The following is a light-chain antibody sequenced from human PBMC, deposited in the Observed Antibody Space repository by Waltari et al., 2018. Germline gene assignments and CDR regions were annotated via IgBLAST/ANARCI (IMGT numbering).Light chain of an antibody. V-gene: IGLV2-23*01. J-gene: IGLJ2*01. CDR3: CSYAGSSTWV. CDR1: SSDVGSYNI. Sequence: QSALTQPASVSGSPGQSITISCTGTSSDVGSYNIVSWYQQHPGKAPKLMIYEGRKRPSGVSNRFSGSKSGNTASLTIAGLQAEDEADYYCCSYAGSSTWVFGRGTKLTVL. CDR2: EGR.